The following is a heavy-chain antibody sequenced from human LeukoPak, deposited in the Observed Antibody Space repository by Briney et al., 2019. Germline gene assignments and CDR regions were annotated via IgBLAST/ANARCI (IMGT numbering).Heavy chain of an antibody. Sequence: ASVKVSCKASGGTSSSYAISWVRQAPGQGLEWMGGIIPIFGTANYAQKFQGRVTITADESTSTAYMELSSLRSEDTAVYYCARWAVGAMYEIDYWGQGTLVTVSS. CDR2: IIPIFGTA. J-gene: IGHJ4*02. D-gene: IGHD1-26*01. CDR3: ARWAVGAMYEIDY. V-gene: IGHV1-69*01. CDR1: GGTSSSYA.